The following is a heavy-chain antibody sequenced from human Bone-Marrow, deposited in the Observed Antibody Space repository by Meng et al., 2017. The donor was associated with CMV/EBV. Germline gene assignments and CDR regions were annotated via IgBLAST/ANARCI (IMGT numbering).Heavy chain of an antibody. D-gene: IGHD1-26*01. CDR2: IKQDGSEK. CDR3: ARRGALRDYYYGMDV. Sequence: GGSLRLSCAASGFTFSSYWMSWVRQAPGKGLEWVANIKQDGSEKYYVDSVKGRFTISRDNAKNSLYLQMNSLRAEDTAVYYCARRGALRDYYYGMDVWGQGTTVTVSS. CDR1: GFTFSSYW. J-gene: IGHJ6*02. V-gene: IGHV3-7*01.